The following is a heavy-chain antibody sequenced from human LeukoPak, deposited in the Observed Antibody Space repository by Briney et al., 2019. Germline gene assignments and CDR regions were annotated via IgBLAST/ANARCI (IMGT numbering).Heavy chain of an antibody. V-gene: IGHV3-15*01. D-gene: IGHD5-18*01. J-gene: IGHJ4*02. CDR2: IKSKTDGETT. CDR3: TTAPSGYAYMNGWHLDY. Sequence: GGSLRPSCAASGFTFSNAWMSWVRQAPGKGLEWVGHIKSKTDGETTVYAAPVKGRFTISRDDSKNTLYLQMNSLKTEDTALYYCTTAPSGYAYMNGWHLDYWGQGALVTVSS. CDR1: GFTFSNAW.